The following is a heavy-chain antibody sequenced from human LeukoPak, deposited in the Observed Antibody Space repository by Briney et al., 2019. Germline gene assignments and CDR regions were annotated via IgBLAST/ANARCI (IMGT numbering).Heavy chain of an antibody. V-gene: IGHV3-23*01. CDR1: GLTFKNFA. CDR2: ISGSGGST. CDR3: AKGTPSYCSGGSCYSDYFDY. D-gene: IGHD2-15*01. Sequence: GGSLRLSCAASGLTFKNFAMSWVRQAPGKGLEWVSAISGSGGSTYYADSVKGRFTISRDNSKNTLYLQMNSLRAEDTAVYYCAKGTPSYCSGGSCYSDYFDYWGQGTLVTVSS. J-gene: IGHJ4*02.